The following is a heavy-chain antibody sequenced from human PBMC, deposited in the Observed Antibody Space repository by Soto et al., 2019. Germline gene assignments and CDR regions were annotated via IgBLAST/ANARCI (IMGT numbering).Heavy chain of an antibody. CDR1: GYTFTNFG. Sequence: ASVKVSCKTSGYTFTNFGLSWVRQAPGQGLEWMGWISAYNGNTNYAQKLQGRVTMTTDTSTSTAYMELRSLRSDDTAVYYCARESPPADYWGQGTLVTVSS. CDR3: ARESPPADY. J-gene: IGHJ4*02. CDR2: ISAYNGNT. V-gene: IGHV1-18*01.